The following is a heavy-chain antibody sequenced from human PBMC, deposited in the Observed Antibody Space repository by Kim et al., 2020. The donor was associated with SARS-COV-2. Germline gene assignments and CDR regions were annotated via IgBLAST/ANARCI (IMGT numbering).Heavy chain of an antibody. D-gene: IGHD3-3*01. Sequence: ASVKVSCKASGYTFTGYYMHWVRQAPGQGLEWMGRINPNSGGTNYAQKFQGRVTMTRDTSISTAYMERSRLRSDDTAVYYCARDRHTIFVLVFTSVSGPGQYWGQGTLVTVSS. CDR1: GYTFTGYY. CDR2: INPNSGGT. CDR3: ARDRHTIFVLVFTSVSGPGQY. J-gene: IGHJ4*02. V-gene: IGHV1-2*06.